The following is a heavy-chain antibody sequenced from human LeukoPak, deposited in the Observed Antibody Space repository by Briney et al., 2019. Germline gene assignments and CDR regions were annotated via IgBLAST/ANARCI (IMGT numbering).Heavy chain of an antibody. CDR1: GGSISSSSYY. J-gene: IGHJ3*02. CDR3: ARLFRPWALYYYDSSGYSDAFDI. Sequence: SETLSLTCTVSGGSISSSSYYWSWIRQPPGKGLEWIGSIYYSGSTYYNPSLKSRVTISVDTSKNQFSLKLSSVTAADTAVYYCARLFRPWALYYYDSSGYSDAFDIWGQGTMVTVSS. CDR2: IYYSGST. V-gene: IGHV4-39*01. D-gene: IGHD3-22*01.